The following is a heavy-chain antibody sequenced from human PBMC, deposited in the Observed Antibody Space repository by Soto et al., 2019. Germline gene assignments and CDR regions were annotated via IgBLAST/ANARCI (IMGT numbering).Heavy chain of an antibody. J-gene: IGHJ6*02. D-gene: IGHD6-6*01. V-gene: IGHV3-74*01. CDR1: GFTFSSYW. CDR3: ARDPRFSSSPFYYYYGMDV. CDR2: INSDGSST. Sequence: EVQLVESGGGLVQPGGSLRLSCAASGFTFSSYWMHWVRQAPGKGLVWVSRINSDGSSTSYADSVKGRFTISRDNAKNTLYLQMNSLRAEDTAVYYCARDPRFSSSPFYYYYGMDVWGQGTTVTVSS.